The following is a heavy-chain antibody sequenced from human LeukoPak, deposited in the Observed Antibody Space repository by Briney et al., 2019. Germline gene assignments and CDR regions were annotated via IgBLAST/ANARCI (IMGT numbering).Heavy chain of an antibody. J-gene: IGHJ4*02. V-gene: IGHV3-23*01. CDR3: AKGKFGDPLNY. CDR2: ISGSGGST. Sequence: GGTLRLSCAASGFTFSSYGMSWVRQAPGKGLEWVSAISGSGGSTYYADSVKGRFTISRDNSKNTLYLQMNSLRAEDTALYYCAKGKFGDPLNYWGQGTLVTVSS. CDR1: GFTFSSYG. D-gene: IGHD3-10*01.